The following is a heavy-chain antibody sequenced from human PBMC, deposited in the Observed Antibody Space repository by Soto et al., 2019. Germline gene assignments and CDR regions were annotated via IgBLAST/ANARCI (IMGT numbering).Heavy chain of an antibody. V-gene: IGHV3-49*03. CDR3: TRGSNYDILTGYYRKQEYVDY. CDR1: GFTFGDYA. CDR2: IRSKAYGGTT. Sequence: GGSLRLSCAASGFTFGDYAMSWFRQAPGKGLEWVGFIRSKAYGGTTEYAASVKGRFTISRDDSKSIAYLQMNSLKTEDTAVYYCTRGSNYDILTGYYRKQEYVDYWGQGP. J-gene: IGHJ4*02. D-gene: IGHD3-9*01.